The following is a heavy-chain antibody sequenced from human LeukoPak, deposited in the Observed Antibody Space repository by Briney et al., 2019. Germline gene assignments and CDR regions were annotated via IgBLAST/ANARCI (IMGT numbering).Heavy chain of an antibody. CDR2: IYYSGST. V-gene: IGHV4-31*03. D-gene: IGHD4-17*01. CDR1: AGSIGSGGYY. CDR3: ARAGTVTSFDY. J-gene: IGHJ4*02. Sequence: SETLSLTCTVSAGSIGSGGYYWSWIRQHPGKGLEWIGYIYYSGSTYYNPSLKSRVTISVDTSKNQFSLKLSSVTAADTAVYYCARAGTVTSFDYWGQGTLVTVSS.